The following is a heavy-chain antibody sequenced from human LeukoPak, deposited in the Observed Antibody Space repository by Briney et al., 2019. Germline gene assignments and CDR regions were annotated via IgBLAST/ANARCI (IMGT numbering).Heavy chain of an antibody. J-gene: IGHJ4*02. CDR3: AREGYCSGGSCYGGFDY. D-gene: IGHD2-15*01. CDR2: MNPNSGNT. CDR1: GYTFTSYD. Sequence: ASVKVSCKASGYTFTSYDINWVRQATGQGLEWMGWMNPNSGNTGYAQKFQGRVTMTRNTSISTAYMELSSLRSEDTAVYYCAREGYCSGGSCYGGFDYWRQGTLVTVSS. V-gene: IGHV1-8*01.